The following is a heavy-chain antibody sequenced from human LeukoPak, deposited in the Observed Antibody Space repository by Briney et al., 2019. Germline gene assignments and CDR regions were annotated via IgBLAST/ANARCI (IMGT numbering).Heavy chain of an antibody. CDR2: IRYDGSDK. J-gene: IGHJ3*02. D-gene: IGHD1-14*01. CDR1: GFIFTDYG. Sequence: PGGSLRLSCAASGFIFTDYGMHWVRQAPGKGLEWLTFIRYDGSDKYYADSVKGRFTISRDNSKNTLYLQMNSLRAEDTAVYYCTRDWRNMAFDIWGQGTMVTVSS. V-gene: IGHV3-30*02. CDR3: TRDWRNMAFDI.